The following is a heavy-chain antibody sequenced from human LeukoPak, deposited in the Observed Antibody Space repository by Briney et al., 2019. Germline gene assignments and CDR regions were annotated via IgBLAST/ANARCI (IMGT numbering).Heavy chain of an antibody. CDR2: ISAYNGNT. J-gene: IGHJ6*02. CDR3: ARDGLGIVAVVAVTSYYYYGMDV. Sequence: ASVKVSCKASGYTFTSYGISWVRQAPGQGLEWMGWISAYNGNTNYAQKLQGRVTMTTDTSTSTAYMELRGLRSDDTAVYYCARDGLGIVAVVAVTSYYYYGMDVWGQGTTVTVSS. V-gene: IGHV1-18*01. CDR1: GYTFTSYG. D-gene: IGHD2-15*01.